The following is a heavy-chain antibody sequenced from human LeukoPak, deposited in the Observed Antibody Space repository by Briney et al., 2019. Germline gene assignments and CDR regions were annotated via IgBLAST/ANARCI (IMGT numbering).Heavy chain of an antibody. J-gene: IGHJ4*02. V-gene: IGHV3-7*03. CDR3: ATSRTSDY. Sequence: PGGSLRLSCAASGFTFSSYWMSWVRQAPGQGLEWVAIIKQDGSEKYYVDSVKGRFTISRDNAEKSLYLQMNSLRAADTAVYYCATSRTSDYWGQGTLVTVSS. D-gene: IGHD1-14*01. CDR1: GFTFSSYW. CDR2: IKQDGSEK.